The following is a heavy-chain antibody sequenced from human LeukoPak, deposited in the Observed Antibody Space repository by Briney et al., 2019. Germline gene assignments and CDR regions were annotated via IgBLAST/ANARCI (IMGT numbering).Heavy chain of an antibody. CDR2: ISGSGGST. CDR3: AKDGGYDFWSGYLTTN. D-gene: IGHD3-3*01. Sequence: PGGSLRLSCAASGFTFSSYAMSWVRQAPGKGLEWVSAISGSGGSTYYADSVKGRFTISRDNSKNTLYLQMNSLGAEDTAVYYCAKDGGYDFWSGYLTTNWGQGTLVTVSS. V-gene: IGHV3-23*01. CDR1: GFTFSSYA. J-gene: IGHJ4*02.